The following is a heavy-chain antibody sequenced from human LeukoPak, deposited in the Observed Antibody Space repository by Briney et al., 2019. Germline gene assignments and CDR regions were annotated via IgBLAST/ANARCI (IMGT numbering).Heavy chain of an antibody. V-gene: IGHV3-30-3*01. Sequence: GRSLRLSCAASGFTFSSYAMHWVRQAPGKGLEWVAVISYDGSNKYYADSVKGRFTISRDNSKNTLYLRMNSLRAEDTAVYYCARDSVEVRGVIIPYYFDYWGQGTLVTVSS. CDR3: ARDSVEVRGVIIPYYFDY. CDR1: GFTFSSYA. CDR2: ISYDGSNK. D-gene: IGHD3-10*01. J-gene: IGHJ4*02.